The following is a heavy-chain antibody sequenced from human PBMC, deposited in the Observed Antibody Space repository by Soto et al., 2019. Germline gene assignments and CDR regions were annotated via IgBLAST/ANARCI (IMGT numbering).Heavy chain of an antibody. CDR2: IYSGGRT. CDR1: GFSVSSNY. CDR3: ARGVGGYEHLWYFDY. J-gene: IGHJ4*02. D-gene: IGHD5-12*01. V-gene: IGHV3-53*01. Sequence: EVQLVESAGGLIQPGGSLRLSCAASGFSVSSNYMSWVRQAPGKGLGWVSVIYSGGRTYYADSVKGRFTISRDNSKNTLYLQMNSLRAEDTAVYYCARGVGGYEHLWYFDYWGQGTLVTVSS.